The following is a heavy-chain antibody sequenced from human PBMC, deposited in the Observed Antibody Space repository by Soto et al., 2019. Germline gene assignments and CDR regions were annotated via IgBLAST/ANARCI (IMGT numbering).Heavy chain of an antibody. CDR3: ANGDYSSGWYYLDY. V-gene: IGHV3-23*01. CDR1: GFTFSSYA. J-gene: IGHJ4*02. Sequence: GGSLRLSCAASGFTFSSYAMSWVRQAPGKGLEWVSAISGSGGSTYYADSVKGRFTISRDNSKNTLYLQMNSLRAEDTAVYYCANGDYSSGWYYLDYWGQGTLVTVSS. CDR2: ISGSGGST. D-gene: IGHD6-19*01.